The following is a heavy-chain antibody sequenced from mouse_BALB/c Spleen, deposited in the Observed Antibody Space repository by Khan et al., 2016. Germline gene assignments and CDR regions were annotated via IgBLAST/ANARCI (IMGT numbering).Heavy chain of an antibody. CDR3: ARSPYDYDVGFAY. CDR2: IDPANGNT. D-gene: IGHD2-4*01. CDR1: GFNIKDTY. J-gene: IGHJ3*01. Sequence: VQLKESGAELVKPGASVKLSYTASGFNIKDTYMHWVKQRPEQGLEWIGRIDPANGNTKYDPKFQGKATITADTSSTTAYLQLSSLTSEDTAVYYCARSPYDYDVGFAYWGQGTLVTVSA. V-gene: IGHV14-3*02.